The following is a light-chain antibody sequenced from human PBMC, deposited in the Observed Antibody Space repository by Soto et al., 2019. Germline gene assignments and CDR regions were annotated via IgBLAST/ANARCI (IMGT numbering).Light chain of an antibody. CDR3: LLYYGGAQLV. CDR2: STS. Sequence: QTVVTQEPSLTVSPGGTVTLTCASSTGAVTSGYYPNWFQQKPGRAPRPLIYSTSNKHSWTPARFSGSLLGGKAALTLSGVQPEDEAEYYCLLYYGGAQLVFGGGTKLTVL. J-gene: IGLJ2*01. V-gene: IGLV7-43*01. CDR1: TGAVTSGYY.